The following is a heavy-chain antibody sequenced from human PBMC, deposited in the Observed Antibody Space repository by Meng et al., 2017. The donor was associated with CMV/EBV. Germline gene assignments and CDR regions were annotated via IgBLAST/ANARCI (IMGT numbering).Heavy chain of an antibody. D-gene: IGHD1-26*01. J-gene: IGHJ4*02. CDR3: ARGGGVGALGY. Sequence: VQVVRVGGGGVQPGRSLGLSCAASGFTFSSYAMPWVRQAPGKGLEWVAVISYDGSNKYYADSVKGRFTISRDNSKNTLYLQMNSLRAEDTAVYYCARGGGVGALGYWGQGTLVTVSS. V-gene: IGHV3-30-3*01. CDR2: ISYDGSNK. CDR1: GFTFSSYA.